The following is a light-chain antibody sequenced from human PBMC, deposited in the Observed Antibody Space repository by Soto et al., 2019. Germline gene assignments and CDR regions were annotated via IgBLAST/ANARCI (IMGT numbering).Light chain of an antibody. V-gene: IGLV2-14*01. Sequence: QSVLTQPASVSGSPGQSITISCTGTSSDVGGYTYVSWYQQHPGKAPKLMIYEVSNRPSGVSNRFSGSKSGNTASLTISGLQAEDEADSYCTSYTTSSTYVFGTGNK. CDR2: EVS. CDR3: TSYTTSSTYV. J-gene: IGLJ1*01. CDR1: SSDVGGYTY.